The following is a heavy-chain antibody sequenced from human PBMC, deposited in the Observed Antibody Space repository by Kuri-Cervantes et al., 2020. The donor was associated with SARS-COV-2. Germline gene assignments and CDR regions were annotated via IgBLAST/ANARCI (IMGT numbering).Heavy chain of an antibody. V-gene: IGHV3-30*07. CDR1: GFTFSSYA. J-gene: IGHJ4*02. Sequence: GESLKISCAGSGFTFSSYAMHWVRQAPGKGLEWVSVISYDGSNKYYADSVQGRFTISRDNSKNTLYLQMNSLRAEDTAVYYCARETTLEGGYYFGYWGQGTLVTVSS. D-gene: IGHD4-17*01. CDR2: ISYDGSNK. CDR3: ARETTLEGGYYFGY.